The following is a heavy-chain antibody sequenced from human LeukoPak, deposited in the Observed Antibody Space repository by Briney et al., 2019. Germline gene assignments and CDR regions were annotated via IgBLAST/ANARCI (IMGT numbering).Heavy chain of an antibody. CDR1: GGSISSGGYY. V-gene: IGHV4-31*03. D-gene: IGHD3-22*01. J-gene: IGHJ4*02. Sequence: SETLSLTCTVSGGSISSGGYYWSWIRQHPGKGLEWIGYIYYSGSTYYNPSLKGRVTISVDTSKNQFSLKLSSVTAADTAVYYCARGSSGYSFSPFDYWGQGTLVTVSS. CDR2: IYYSGST. CDR3: ARGSSGYSFSPFDY.